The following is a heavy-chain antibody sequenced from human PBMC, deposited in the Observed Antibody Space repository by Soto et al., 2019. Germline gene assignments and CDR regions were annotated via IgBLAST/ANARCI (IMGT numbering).Heavy chain of an antibody. CDR1: GGSISSGGYY. D-gene: IGHD2-2*01. CDR2: IYYSGST. CDR3: ARDRYCSSTSCYGAASWFDP. J-gene: IGHJ5*02. Sequence: QVQLQESGPGLVKPSQTLSLTCTVSGGSISSGGYYWSWIRQNPGKGLESIGYIYYSGSTYYNPSLKSRVTISVDTSKNQFSLKLSSVTAADTAVYYCARDRYCSSTSCYGAASWFDPWGQGTLVTVSS. V-gene: IGHV4-31*03.